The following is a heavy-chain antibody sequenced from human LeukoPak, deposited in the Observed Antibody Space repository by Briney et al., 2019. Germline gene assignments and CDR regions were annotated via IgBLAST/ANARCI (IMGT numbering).Heavy chain of an antibody. CDR1: GYTFTSYY. J-gene: IGHJ4*02. CDR2: INPSGGST. Sequence: ASVKVSCKASGYTFTSYYMHWVRQAPGQGLEWMGIINPSGGSTSYAQKFQGRVTMTRDTSTSTVYMELSSLRSEDTAVYYCARDWEGVDSSGYSPLDYWGQGTLVTVSS. CDR3: ARDWEGVDSSGYSPLDY. V-gene: IGHV1-46*01. D-gene: IGHD3-22*01.